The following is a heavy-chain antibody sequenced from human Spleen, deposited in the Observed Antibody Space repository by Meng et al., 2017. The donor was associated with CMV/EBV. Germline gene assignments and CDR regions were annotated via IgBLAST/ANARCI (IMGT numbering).Heavy chain of an antibody. V-gene: IGHV4-30-4*08. D-gene: IGHD6-13*01. CDR1: GGSISSGDYY. CDR2: IYYSGST. J-gene: IGHJ4*02. Sequence: QVQLQESGPGLVKPSQTLSLTCTVSGGSISSGDYYWSWIRQPPGKGLEWIGYIYYSGSTYYNPSLKSRVTISVDTSKNQFSLKLSSVTAADTAVYYCARDATYSSSWQYYFDYWGQGTLVTVSS. CDR3: ARDATYSSSWQYYFDY.